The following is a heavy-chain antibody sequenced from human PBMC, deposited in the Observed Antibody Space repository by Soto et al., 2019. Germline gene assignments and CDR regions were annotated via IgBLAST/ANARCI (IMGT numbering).Heavy chain of an antibody. D-gene: IGHD3-10*01. V-gene: IGHV4-59*01. CDR1: GGSISSYY. J-gene: IGHJ5*02. Sequence: QVQLQESGPGLVKPSETLSLTCTVSGGSISSYYWSWIRQPPGKGLEWIGYIYYSGSTNYNPALKIRVTISVDTSKNQFSRKLSSVTAADTAVYDWARYHPGWFDPWGQGTLVTVSS. CDR3: ARYHPGWFDP. CDR2: IYYSGST.